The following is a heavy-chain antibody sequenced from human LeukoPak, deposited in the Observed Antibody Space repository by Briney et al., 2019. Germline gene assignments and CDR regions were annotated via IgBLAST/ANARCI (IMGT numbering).Heavy chain of an antibody. CDR1: GFTFSSYE. CDR3: ARVRTLLNTMIVVVNPQAYYYYYMDV. CDR2: ISSSGSTI. J-gene: IGHJ6*03. Sequence: GGSLRLSCAASGFTFSSYEMNWVRQAPGKGLEWVSYISSSGSTIYYADSVKGRFTISRDNAKNSLYLQMNSLRAEDTAVYYCARVRTLLNTMIVVVNPQAYYYYYMDVWGKGTTVTISS. D-gene: IGHD3-22*01. V-gene: IGHV3-48*03.